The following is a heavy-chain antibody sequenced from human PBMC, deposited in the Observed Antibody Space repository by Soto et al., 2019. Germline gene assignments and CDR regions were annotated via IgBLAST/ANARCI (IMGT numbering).Heavy chain of an antibody. CDR3: AKEAVAGNGMDV. Sequence: ASVKVSCKASGGTFSSYAISWVRQAPGQGLEWMGGIIPIFGTANYAQKFQGRVTITADESTSTAYMELSSLRSEDTAVYYCAKEAVAGNGMDVWGQGTTVTVSS. CDR2: IIPIFGTA. J-gene: IGHJ6*02. CDR1: GGTFSSYA. D-gene: IGHD6-19*01. V-gene: IGHV1-69*13.